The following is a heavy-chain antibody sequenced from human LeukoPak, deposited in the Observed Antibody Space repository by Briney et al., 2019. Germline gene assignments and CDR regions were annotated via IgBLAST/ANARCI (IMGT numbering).Heavy chain of an antibody. J-gene: IGHJ2*01. CDR2: INHTGSS. CDR3: ARAREGYFDL. V-gene: IGHV4-34*01. Sequence: SETLSLTCAVYVGYFTDYYWAWIRQPPGKGLEWIGEINHTGSSNYNPSLKSRVTTTVVTSKNQFSLKLSSVTAADTAVYYCARAREGYFDLWGRGNLVTVSS. CDR1: VGYFTDYY.